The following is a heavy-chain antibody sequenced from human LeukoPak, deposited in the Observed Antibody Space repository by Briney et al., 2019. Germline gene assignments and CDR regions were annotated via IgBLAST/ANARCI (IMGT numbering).Heavy chain of an antibody. D-gene: IGHD3-9*01. CDR1: GFTFSSYS. Sequence: GGSLRLSCAASGFTFSSYSMNWVRQAPGKGLEWVSSISSSSSYIYYADSVKGRFTISRDNAKNSLYLQMNSLRAEDTAVYYCATLRYFDWLFPITPPDAFDIWGQGTMVTVSS. CDR3: ATLRYFDWLFPITPPDAFDI. V-gene: IGHV3-21*01. CDR2: ISSSSSYI. J-gene: IGHJ3*02.